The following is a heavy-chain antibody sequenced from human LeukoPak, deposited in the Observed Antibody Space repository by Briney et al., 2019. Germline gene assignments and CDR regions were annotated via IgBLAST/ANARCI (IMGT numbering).Heavy chain of an antibody. CDR2: IGGSGSSR. CDR3: TRGLLGIDY. J-gene: IGHJ4*02. D-gene: IGHD2-8*02. Sequence: GGSLRLSCAASGFTFSSYAMNWVRQAPGKGLEWVSAIGGSGSSRSYADSVKGRFAISRDKSKNTLYLQMNSLRAEDTAVYYCTRGLLGIDYWGQGTLVTVSS. V-gene: IGHV3-23*01. CDR1: GFTFSSYA.